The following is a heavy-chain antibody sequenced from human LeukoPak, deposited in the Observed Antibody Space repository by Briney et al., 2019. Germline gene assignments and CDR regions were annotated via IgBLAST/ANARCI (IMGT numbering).Heavy chain of an antibody. V-gene: IGHV4-4*07. D-gene: IGHD2-8*02. Sequence: SETLSLTCAVYGGSFSDYYWNWIRQPAGKGLEWIGRIYSSGSTNYNPSLKSRVTMSVDTSKNQFSLKLSSVTAADTAVYYCARDTGVPNTFDIWGQGTMVTVSS. J-gene: IGHJ3*02. CDR1: GGSFSDYY. CDR2: IYSSGST. CDR3: ARDTGVPNTFDI.